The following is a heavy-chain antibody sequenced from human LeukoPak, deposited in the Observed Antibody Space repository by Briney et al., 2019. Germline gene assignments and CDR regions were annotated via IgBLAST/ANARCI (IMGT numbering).Heavy chain of an antibody. V-gene: IGHV4-31*03. Sequence: SQTLSLTCTVSGGSISSGGYYSSWIRPHPGKGLEWIGYIYCSGSTYYNPSLKSRVTISVDTSKNQFSLKLSSVTAADTAVYYCARATYHSSGYLDYWGQGTLVTVSS. CDR1: GGSISSGGYY. D-gene: IGHD3-22*01. J-gene: IGHJ4*02. CDR3: ARATYHSSGYLDY. CDR2: IYCSGST.